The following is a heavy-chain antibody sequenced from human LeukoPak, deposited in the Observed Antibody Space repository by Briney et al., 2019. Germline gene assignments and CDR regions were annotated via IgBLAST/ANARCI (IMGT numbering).Heavy chain of an antibody. CDR3: ARSGGDSNVLLWFGEQYYFDY. CDR1: GFAFSSYW. D-gene: IGHD3-10*01. J-gene: IGHJ4*02. Sequence: GGSLRLSCAASGFAFSSYWMHWVRQAPGKGLVWVSRINSDGSSTSYADSVKGRFTISRDDAKNTLYLQMNSLRAEDTAVYYCARSGGDSNVLLWFGEQYYFDYWGQGTLVTVSS. V-gene: IGHV3-74*01. CDR2: INSDGSST.